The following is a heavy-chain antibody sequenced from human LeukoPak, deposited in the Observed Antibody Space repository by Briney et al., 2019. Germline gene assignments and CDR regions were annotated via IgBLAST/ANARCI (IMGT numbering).Heavy chain of an antibody. Sequence: ASVKVSCKASGYTFTSYYMHWVRQAPGQGLEWMGIINPSGGSTSYAQKFQGRVTMTRDMSTSTVYMELSSLRSEDTAVYYCARDHGHIVVVTAMYAFDIWGQGTMVTVSS. J-gene: IGHJ3*02. V-gene: IGHV1-46*01. CDR2: INPSGGST. CDR1: GYTFTSYY. CDR3: ARDHGHIVVVTAMYAFDI. D-gene: IGHD2-21*02.